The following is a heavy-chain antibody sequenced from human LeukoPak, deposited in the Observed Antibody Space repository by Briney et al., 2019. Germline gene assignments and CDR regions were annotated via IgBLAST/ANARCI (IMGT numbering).Heavy chain of an antibody. CDR1: RFTFSSYS. Sequence: GGSLRLSCAASRFTFSSYSMNWVRQAPGKGLEWVSYISTSRTTIYYADSVKGRFTISRDNAKNSVDLQMNSLRAEDTAVYYCARGAAMDGPYNWFDPWGQGTLVTVSS. J-gene: IGHJ5*02. CDR3: ARGAAMDGPYNWFDP. D-gene: IGHD2-8*01. CDR2: ISTSRTTI. V-gene: IGHV3-48*01.